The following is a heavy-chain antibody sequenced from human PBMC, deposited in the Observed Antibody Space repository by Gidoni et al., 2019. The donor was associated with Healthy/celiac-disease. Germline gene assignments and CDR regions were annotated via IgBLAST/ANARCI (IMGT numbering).Heavy chain of an antibody. J-gene: IGHJ5*02. V-gene: IGHV4-59*08. CDR3: ARHQASYGDPWRFDP. D-gene: IGHD4-17*01. Sequence: QVQLQESGPGLVKPSETLSLTCTVSGGSLSSYYWSWIRQPPGKGLEWIGYIYYSGSTNYNPSLKSRVTISVDTSKNQFSLKLSSVTAADTAVYYCARHQASYGDPWRFDPWGQGTLVTVSS. CDR1: GGSLSSYY. CDR2: IYYSGST.